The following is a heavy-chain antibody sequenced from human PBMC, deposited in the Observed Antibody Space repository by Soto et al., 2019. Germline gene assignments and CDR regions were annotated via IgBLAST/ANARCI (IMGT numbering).Heavy chain of an antibody. CDR1: GFTFSSYA. J-gene: IGHJ6*02. CDR2: ISGSGGST. CDR3: AKDGAIVGVPAPRSSYYGMDV. D-gene: IGHD2-2*01. Sequence: GGSLRLSCAASGFTFSSYAMSWVRQAPGKGLEWVSAISGSGGSTYYADSVKGRFTISRDNSKNTLYLQMNSLRAEHTAVYYCAKDGAIVGVPAPRSSYYGMDVWGQGTTVTVSS. V-gene: IGHV3-23*01.